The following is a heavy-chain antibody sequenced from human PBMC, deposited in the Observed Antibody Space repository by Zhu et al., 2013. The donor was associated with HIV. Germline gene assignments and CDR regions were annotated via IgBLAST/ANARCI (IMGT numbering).Heavy chain of an antibody. Sequence: QVQLVQSGAEVKKPGASVKVSCKASGYIFTDYYMHWVRQAPGQGLEWMGWINPNSGGTNYAQKFQGRLTMTRDTSISTAYMELSRLRFDDTAVYFCARNPFTVILFFDPWGQGTLVTVSS. CDR1: GYIFTDYY. CDR2: INPNSGGT. CDR3: ARNPFTVILFFDP. D-gene: IGHD4-17*01. J-gene: IGHJ5*02. V-gene: IGHV1-2*02.